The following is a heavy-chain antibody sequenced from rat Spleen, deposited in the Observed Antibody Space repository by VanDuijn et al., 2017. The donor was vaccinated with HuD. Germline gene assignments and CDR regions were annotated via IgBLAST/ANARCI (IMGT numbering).Heavy chain of an antibody. CDR2: IWGNGNP. J-gene: IGHJ2*01. CDR1: GFSLSNYG. V-gene: IGHV2S61*01. D-gene: IGHD1-2*01. CDR3: ARSYIIAAMGHY. Sequence: QVQLKESGPGLVQPSQTLSLTCTVSGFSLSNYGVIWVRQPPGKGLEWMGGIWGNGNPNYNSGFKSRLSNSRDTSKSQVFLKMNNLQTEDTAMYFCARSYIIAAMGHYWGQGVMVTVSS.